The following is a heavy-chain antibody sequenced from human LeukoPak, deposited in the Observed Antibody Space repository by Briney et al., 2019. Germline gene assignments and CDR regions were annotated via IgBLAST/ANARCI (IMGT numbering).Heavy chain of an antibody. J-gene: IGHJ4*02. Sequence: QAGGSLRLSCAASGFTFSSYWMHWVRQAPGKGLVWVSRINSDGSSTSYADSVKGRFTISRDNSKNSLYLQMNSLRAEDTAVYYCARFGRTGHMIVVVVFDYWGQGTLVTVSS. CDR2: INSDGSST. D-gene: IGHD3-22*01. CDR3: ARFGRTGHMIVVVVFDY. CDR1: GFTFSSYW. V-gene: IGHV3-74*01.